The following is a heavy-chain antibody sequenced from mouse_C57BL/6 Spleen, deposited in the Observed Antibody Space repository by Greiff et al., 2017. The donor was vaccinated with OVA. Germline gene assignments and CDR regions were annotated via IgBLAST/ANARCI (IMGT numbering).Heavy chain of an antibody. J-gene: IGHJ1*03. CDR1: GYTFTSYW. D-gene: IGHD2-2*01. V-gene: IGHV1-5*01. CDR2: IYPGNSDT. CDR3: TEGLRQSPYWYCDV. Sequence: EVQLQQSGTVLARPGASVKMSCKTSGYTFTSYWMHWVKQRPGQGLEWIGAIYPGNSDTSYNQKFKGKAKLTAVTSARTAYMELSSLTNEDSAVYYCTEGLRQSPYWYCDVWGTGTTVTVSS.